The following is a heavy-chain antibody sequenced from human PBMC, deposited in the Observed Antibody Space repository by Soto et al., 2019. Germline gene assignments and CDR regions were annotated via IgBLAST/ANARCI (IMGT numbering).Heavy chain of an antibody. V-gene: IGHV3-23*01. D-gene: IGHD2-2*01. CDR2: ISGSGGST. J-gene: IGHJ6*02. Sequence: GGSLRLSCAASGFTFSSYAMSWVRQAPGKGLEWVSAISGSGGSTYYADSVKGRFTISRDNSKNTLYLQMNSLRAEDTAVYYCAKDPEYCSSTSCYAVHYYGMDVWAQGTTVTVSS. CDR1: GFTFSSYA. CDR3: AKDPEYCSSTSCYAVHYYGMDV.